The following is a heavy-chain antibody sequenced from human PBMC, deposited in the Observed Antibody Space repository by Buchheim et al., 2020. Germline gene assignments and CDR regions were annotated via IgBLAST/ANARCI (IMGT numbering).Heavy chain of an antibody. CDR2: ISGSGCST. J-gene: IGHJ5*02. CDR1: GFTLKSYA. V-gene: IGHV3-23*01. CDR3: AKAGYNWKYGWFDP. D-gene: IGHD1-1*01. Sequence: EVQLLESGGGLVQPGGSLRLSCAASGFTLKSYAMSWVRQAPGKGLEWVSAISGSGCSTYYADSVKGRFTISRDNSKNTLYLEMNSQRAEDTAVYECAKAGYNWKYGWFDPWGQGTL.